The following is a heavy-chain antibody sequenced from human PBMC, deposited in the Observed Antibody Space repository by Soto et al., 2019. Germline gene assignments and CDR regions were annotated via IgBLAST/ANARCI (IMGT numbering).Heavy chain of an antibody. V-gene: IGHV3-49*04. Sequence: GGSLRLSCTASGFTFGDYAMSWVRQAPGKGLEWVGFIRSKAYGGTTEYAASVKGRFTISRDDSKSIAYLQMNSLKTEDTAVYYCTRAREAGYYGMDVWGQGTTVTVS. CDR1: GFTFGDYA. CDR2: IRSKAYGGTT. CDR3: TRAREAGYYGMDV. D-gene: IGHD6-19*01. J-gene: IGHJ6*02.